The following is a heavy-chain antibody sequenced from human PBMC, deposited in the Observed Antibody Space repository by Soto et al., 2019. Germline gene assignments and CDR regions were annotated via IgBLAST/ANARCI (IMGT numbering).Heavy chain of an antibody. CDR1: GGSISSYY. CDR3: ACFYGDGQRGFDY. J-gene: IGHJ4*02. V-gene: IGHV4-59*08. Sequence: SETLSITCTVSGGSISSYYWSWIRQPPGKGLEWIGYIYYSGSTNYNPSLKSRVTISVDTSKNQFSLKLSSVTAADTAVYYCACFYGDGQRGFDYWGQGTLVTVSS. D-gene: IGHD4-17*01. CDR2: IYYSGST.